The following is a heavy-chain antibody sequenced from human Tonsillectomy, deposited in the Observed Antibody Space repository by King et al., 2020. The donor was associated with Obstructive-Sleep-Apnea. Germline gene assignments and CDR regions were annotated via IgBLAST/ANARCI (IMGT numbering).Heavy chain of an antibody. CDR2: ISAYNGNT. D-gene: IGHD3-10*01. Sequence: MQLVQSGAELKKPGASVKVACKASGYTFTNYGVSWVRQAPGQGLEWMGWISAYNGNTKYAQNLQGRVTLTTDTSTSTAYMDLRSLRSDDTAVYYCARERMKLLWFGESYYGMDVWGQGTTVTVSS. J-gene: IGHJ6*02. CDR1: GYTFTNYG. CDR3: ARERMKLLWFGESYYGMDV. V-gene: IGHV1-18*01.